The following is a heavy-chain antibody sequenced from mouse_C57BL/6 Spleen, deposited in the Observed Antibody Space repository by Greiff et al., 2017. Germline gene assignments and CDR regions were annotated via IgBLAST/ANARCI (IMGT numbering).Heavy chain of an antibody. V-gene: IGHV3-6*01. J-gene: IGHJ1*03. D-gene: IGHD1-1*01. CDR2: ISYDGSN. CDR1: GYSITSGYY. CDR3: AREFITTVVDFRYFDV. Sequence: EVKLQESGPGLVKPSQSLSLTCSVTGYSITSGYYWNWIRQFPGNKLEWMGYISYDGSNNYNPSLKNRISITRDTSKNQFFLKLNSVTTEDTATYYCAREFITTVVDFRYFDVWGTGTTVTVSS.